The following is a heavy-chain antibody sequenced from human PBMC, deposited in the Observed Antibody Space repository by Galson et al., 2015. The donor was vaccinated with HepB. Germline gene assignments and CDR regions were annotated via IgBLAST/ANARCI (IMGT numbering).Heavy chain of an antibody. D-gene: IGHD3-10*01. CDR2: IYPSDSDT. V-gene: IGHV5-51*01. Sequence: QSGAEVKKPGESLKISCKGSGYYFTSYWIGWVRQMPGKGLEWMGIIYPSDSDTRYSPSFQGQVTISIDKSISTAFLQWSSLKASDTAMYYCAIAERGREGYFEHWGQGTLVTVSS. CDR1: GYYFTSYW. CDR3: AIAERGREGYFEH. J-gene: IGHJ4*02.